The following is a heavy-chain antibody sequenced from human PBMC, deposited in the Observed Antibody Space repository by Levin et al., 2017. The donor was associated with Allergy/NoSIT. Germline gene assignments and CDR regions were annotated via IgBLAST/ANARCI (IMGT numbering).Heavy chain of an antibody. J-gene: IGHJ3*01. V-gene: IGHV3-23*01. CDR2: ITAIGGGST. Sequence: GSLRLSCVASGFTFSSYAMTWVRQAPGKGLDWVSSITAIGGGSTYYADSVKGRFTISRDNSRNTLHLQMNSLRAEDTAIYYCAKDPGVAAAPQGWAFDFWGPGTMVTVSS. CDR3: AKDPGVAAAPQGWAFDF. CDR1: GFTFSSYA. D-gene: IGHD2-2*01.